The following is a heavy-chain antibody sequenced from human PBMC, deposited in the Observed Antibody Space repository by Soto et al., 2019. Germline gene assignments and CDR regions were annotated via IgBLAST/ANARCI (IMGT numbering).Heavy chain of an antibody. CDR2: INHSGST. J-gene: IGHJ4*02. Sequence: SETLSLTCAVYGGSFSCYYWSWIRQPPGKGLEWIGEINHSGSTNYNPSLKSRVTISVDTSKNQFSLKLSSVTAADTAVYYCARGREIDYWGQGTLVTVSS. CDR3: ARGREIDY. V-gene: IGHV4-34*01. CDR1: GGSFSCYY.